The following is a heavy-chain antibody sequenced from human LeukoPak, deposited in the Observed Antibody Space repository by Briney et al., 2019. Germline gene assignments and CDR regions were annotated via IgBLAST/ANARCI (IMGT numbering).Heavy chain of an antibody. D-gene: IGHD6-13*01. V-gene: IGHV1-8*01. J-gene: IGHJ1*01. Sequence: ASVKVSCKASGYTFTSYDINWVRQATGQGLEWMGWMNPNSGNTGYAQKLQGRVTMTTDTSTSTAYMELRSLRSDDTAVYYCARGQQLGEYFQHWGQGTLVTVSS. CDR2: MNPNSGNT. CDR3: ARGQQLGEYFQH. CDR1: GYTFTSYD.